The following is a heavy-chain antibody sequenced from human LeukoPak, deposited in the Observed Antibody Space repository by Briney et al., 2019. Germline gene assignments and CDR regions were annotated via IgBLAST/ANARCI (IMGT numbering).Heavy chain of an antibody. CDR1: GFTLSSYT. Sequence: PGGSLRLSCAASGFTLSSYTMSWVRQAPGKGLEWVSAISGSGGSTYYADSVKGRFTISSDNSKNTLYLQMNSLRAEDTAVYYCAKGTAVGYCSGGSCYSRRNYYYGMDVWGQGTTVTVSS. D-gene: IGHD2-15*01. V-gene: IGHV3-23*01. CDR2: ISGSGGST. J-gene: IGHJ6*02. CDR3: AKGTAVGYCSGGSCYSRRNYYYGMDV.